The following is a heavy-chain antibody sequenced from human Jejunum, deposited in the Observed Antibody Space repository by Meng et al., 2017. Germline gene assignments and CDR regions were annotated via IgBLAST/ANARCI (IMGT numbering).Heavy chain of an antibody. CDR2: IGSSGGPT. Sequence: GESLKISCAASGFSFSSYEMNWVRQAPGKGLEWVSYIGSSGGPTFYADSVRGRFTISRDNAKNSLFLQMNSLGAEDTAVYYCARWYCTSTSCPYYYYGMDVWGQGTMVTVSS. CDR3: ARWYCTSTSCPYYYYGMDV. J-gene: IGHJ6*02. V-gene: IGHV3-48*03. CDR1: GFSFSSYE. D-gene: IGHD2-2*01.